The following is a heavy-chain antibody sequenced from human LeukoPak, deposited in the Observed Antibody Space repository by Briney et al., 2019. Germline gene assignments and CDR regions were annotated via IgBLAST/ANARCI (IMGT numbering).Heavy chain of an antibody. V-gene: IGHV1-2*02. D-gene: IGHD3-9*01. Sequence: ASVKVSCKASGYTVTGYYMHWVPQAPGQGLEGRGWINPNSGGTNYAQKFQGRVTRTRDTSISTAYMELSRLRSDDTAVYYCARESGYFDWSDIDYWGQGTLVTVSS. J-gene: IGHJ4*02. CDR2: INPNSGGT. CDR3: ARESGYFDWSDIDY. CDR1: GYTVTGYY.